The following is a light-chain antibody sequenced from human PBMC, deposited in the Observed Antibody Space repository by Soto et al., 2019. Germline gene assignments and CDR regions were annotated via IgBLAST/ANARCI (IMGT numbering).Light chain of an antibody. Sequence: EIVLTQSPGTLSLSPGERATLSCRASQNIITYFAWYQQKPGQAPRLLIYGASTRATGVPDRLSGSGSGADFTLTINRLEPEDFAVYFCQHYYRLPPTYGQGTKLEV. CDR1: QNIITY. CDR3: QHYYRLPPT. J-gene: IGKJ2*01. V-gene: IGKV3-20*01. CDR2: GAS.